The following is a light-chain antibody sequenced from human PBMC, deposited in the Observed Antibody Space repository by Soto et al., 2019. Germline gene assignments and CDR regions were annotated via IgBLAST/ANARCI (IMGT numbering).Light chain of an antibody. CDR3: QQLNSFPIA. J-gene: IGKJ3*01. CDR1: QGISSF. V-gene: IGKV1-9*01. Sequence: IQLTQSPSSLSASVGDRVTITCRASQGISSFLAWYQQKPGRAPKLLIYGASTLQSGVPSRFSGSGSGTDFSLTISSLQPEDFATYYCQQLNSFPIAFGPGTKVEIQ. CDR2: GAS.